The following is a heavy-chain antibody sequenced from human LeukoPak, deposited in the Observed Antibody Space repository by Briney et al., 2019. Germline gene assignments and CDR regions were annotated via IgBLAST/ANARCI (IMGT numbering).Heavy chain of an antibody. CDR3: ARLGGYSYGYIDY. CDR1: GGPISSYY. Sequence: PSETLSLTCTVSGGPISSYYWSWIRQPPGKGLEWIGYIYYSGSTNYNPSLKSRVTISVDTSKNQFSLKLSSVTAADTAVYYCARLGGYSYGYIDYWGQGTLVTVSS. J-gene: IGHJ4*02. V-gene: IGHV4-59*08. CDR2: IYYSGST. D-gene: IGHD5-18*01.